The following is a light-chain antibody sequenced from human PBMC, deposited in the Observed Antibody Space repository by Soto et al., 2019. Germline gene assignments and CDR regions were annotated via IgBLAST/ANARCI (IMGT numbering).Light chain of an antibody. V-gene: IGKV1-9*01. CDR2: AAS. J-gene: IGKJ5*01. CDR3: QQLNSYPIT. Sequence: DIQMTQSPSSLSASVGDRVTITCRASQIISSYLNWYQQKPGKAPKLLIYAASTLQSGVPSRFSGSGSGTEFTLTISRLQPEDFATYYCQQLNSYPITFGQGTRLEIK. CDR1: QIISSY.